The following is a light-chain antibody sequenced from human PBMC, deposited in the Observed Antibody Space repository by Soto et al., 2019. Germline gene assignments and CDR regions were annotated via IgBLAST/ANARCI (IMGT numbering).Light chain of an antibody. CDR2: WAS. CDR1: QSVLYSPNNKNY. V-gene: IGKV4-1*01. CDR3: QQYFSTPWT. Sequence: DIVLTXSXDXXAVSLGERATFNSKSSQSVLYSPNNKNYLAWYQQKPGQPPKLLIYWASTRESGVPDRFSGSGSRTDFTLTISSLQAEDVAVYYCQQYFSTPWTFGQGTKVEI. J-gene: IGKJ1*01.